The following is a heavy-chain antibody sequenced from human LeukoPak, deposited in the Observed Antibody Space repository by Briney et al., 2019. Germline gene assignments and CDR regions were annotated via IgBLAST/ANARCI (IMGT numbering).Heavy chain of an antibody. J-gene: IGHJ4*02. CDR1: GLTFRNFW. V-gene: IGHV3-7*01. CDR3: ARSYGHSIDY. Sequence: GGSLSLSCSPSGLTFRNFWMCWVRQPPGRGLEWAATIKQEGSGQYYVDSVKGRFTISRDNAQNSLYLQMNNLRAEDTAVYYCARSYGHSIDYWGQGTLVTVSS. D-gene: IGHD3-10*01. CDR2: IKQEGSGQ.